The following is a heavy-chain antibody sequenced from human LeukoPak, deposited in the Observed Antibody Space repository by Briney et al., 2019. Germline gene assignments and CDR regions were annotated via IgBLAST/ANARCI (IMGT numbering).Heavy chain of an antibody. D-gene: IGHD2-2*01. Sequence: SETLSLTCAVSGYSISSGYYWGWIRQPPGKGLEWIGSIYHSGSTYCNPSLKSRVTISVDTSKNQFSLKLSSVTAADTAVYYCARGSHYCSSTSCQIIDYWGQGTLVTVSS. V-gene: IGHV4-38-2*01. CDR2: IYHSGST. J-gene: IGHJ4*02. CDR3: ARGSHYCSSTSCQIIDY. CDR1: GYSISSGYY.